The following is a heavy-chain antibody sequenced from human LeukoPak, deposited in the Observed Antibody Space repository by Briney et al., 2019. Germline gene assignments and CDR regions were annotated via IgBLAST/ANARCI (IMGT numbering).Heavy chain of an antibody. CDR3: ARGRLGDNFDY. Sequence: PSETLSLTCAVSGGSISSSNWWSWVRQPPGKGLEWIGEIYHSGSTNYNPSLKSRVTISVDMSKNQFSLKLSSVTAADTAVYYCARGRLGDNFDYWGQGTLVTVSS. D-gene: IGHD1-26*01. CDR1: GGSISSSNW. J-gene: IGHJ4*02. V-gene: IGHV4-4*02. CDR2: IYHSGST.